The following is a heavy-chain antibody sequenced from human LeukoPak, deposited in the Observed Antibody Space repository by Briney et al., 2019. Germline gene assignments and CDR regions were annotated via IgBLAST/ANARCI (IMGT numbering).Heavy chain of an antibody. CDR1: GYTFTGYY. Sequence: GASVKVSCKASGYTFTGYYMHWVRQAPGQGLEWMGWINPNSGGTNYAQKFQGRVTVTRDTSISTAYMELTSLRSDDTAVYYCARAGYSSSLHYSYMDVWGKGTTVTVSS. CDR3: ARAGYSSSLHYSYMDV. J-gene: IGHJ6*03. V-gene: IGHV1-2*02. CDR2: INPNSGGT. D-gene: IGHD6-13*01.